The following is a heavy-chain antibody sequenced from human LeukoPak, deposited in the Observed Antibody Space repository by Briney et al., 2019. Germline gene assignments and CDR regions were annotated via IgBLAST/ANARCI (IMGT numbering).Heavy chain of an antibody. CDR1: GYTFTSYD. CDR2: MKPNSGDT. CDR3: ARGLPSAIFGVATGD. Sequence: GASVKVSCKASGYTFTSYDINWVRQATGQGLEWMGWMKPNSGDTGYAQKFQGRVTITRDTSISTAYMELSSLRSEDTAVYYCARGLPSAIFGVATGDWGQGTLVTVSS. D-gene: IGHD3-3*01. J-gene: IGHJ4*02. V-gene: IGHV1-8*03.